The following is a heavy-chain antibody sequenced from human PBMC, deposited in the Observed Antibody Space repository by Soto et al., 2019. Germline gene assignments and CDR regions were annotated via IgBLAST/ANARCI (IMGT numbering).Heavy chain of an antibody. V-gene: IGHV3-15*07. J-gene: IGHJ3*02. Sequence: PGGSLRLSCAASGFTFSSYSMNWVRQAPGKGLEWVGRIKSKTDGGTTDYAAPVKGRFTISRDDSKNTLYLQMNSLKTEDTAVYYCTTPYYDFWSGPDDAFDIWGQGTMVTVSS. CDR3: TTPYYDFWSGPDDAFDI. CDR2: IKSKTDGGTT. CDR1: GFTFSSYS. D-gene: IGHD3-3*01.